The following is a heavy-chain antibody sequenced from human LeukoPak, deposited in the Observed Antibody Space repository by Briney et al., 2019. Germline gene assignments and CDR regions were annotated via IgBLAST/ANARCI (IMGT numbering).Heavy chain of an antibody. Sequence: GGSLRLSCAASGFTFSSYAMSWVRQAPGKGLEWVSAITGSGGSTYYADSVKGRFTISRDNAKNSLYLQMNSLRAEDTAVYYCAREETTGYYSDYWGQGTLVTVSS. V-gene: IGHV3-23*01. CDR3: AREETTGYYSDY. CDR1: GFTFSSYA. D-gene: IGHD4-17*01. J-gene: IGHJ4*02. CDR2: ITGSGGST.